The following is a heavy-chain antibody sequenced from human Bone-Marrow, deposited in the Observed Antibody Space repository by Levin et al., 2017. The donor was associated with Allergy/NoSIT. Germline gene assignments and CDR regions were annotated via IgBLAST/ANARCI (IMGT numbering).Heavy chain of an antibody. D-gene: IGHD2-21*01. Sequence: KPSETLSLTCTVSGGSFPYHYWSWIRQPPGKGLEWIGYISYSGDTKYNPSLKTRVTMSLDTSKSQFSLRVTSVTAADTAVYYCARQGVDLVSPSWGLYDYHYFGLDVWGQGTPVTVSS. CDR1: GGSFPYHY. CDR2: ISYSGDT. CDR3: ARQGVDLVSPSWGLYDYHYFGLDV. V-gene: IGHV4-59*08. J-gene: IGHJ6*02.